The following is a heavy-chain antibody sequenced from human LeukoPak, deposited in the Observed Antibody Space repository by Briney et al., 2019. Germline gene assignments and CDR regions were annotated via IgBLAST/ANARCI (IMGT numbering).Heavy chain of an antibody. V-gene: IGHV4-34*01. J-gene: IGHJ4*02. CDR3: ARGPTVGLLWFGGYVDY. CDR1: GGSFSGYY. CDR2: INHSGST. Sequence: SDTLSLTCAVYGGSFSGYYWSWIRQPPGKGLEWIGEINHSGSTNYNPSLKSRVTISVDTSKNQFSLKLSSVTAADTAVYYCARGPTVGLLWFGGYVDYWGQGTLVTVSS. D-gene: IGHD3-10*01.